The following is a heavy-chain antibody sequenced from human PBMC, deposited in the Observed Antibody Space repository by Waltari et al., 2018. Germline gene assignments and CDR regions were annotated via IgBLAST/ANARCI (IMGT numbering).Heavy chain of an antibody. J-gene: IGHJ5*02. CDR1: GGTFSSYA. D-gene: IGHD6-13*01. CDR3: ARDRGGAAAAATLGWFDP. V-gene: IGHV1-69*14. Sequence: QVQLVQSGAEVKKPGSSVKVSCKASGGTFSSYAISWVRQAPGQGLEWMGGIIPIFGTANYAQKFQGRVTSTADKSTSTAYRELSSLRSEDTAVYYCARDRGGAAAAATLGWFDPWGQGTLVTVSS. CDR2: IIPIFGTA.